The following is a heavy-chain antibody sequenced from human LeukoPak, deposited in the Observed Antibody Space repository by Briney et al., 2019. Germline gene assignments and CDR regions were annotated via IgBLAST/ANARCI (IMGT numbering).Heavy chain of an antibody. J-gene: IGHJ3*02. CDR3: AKDRRISTFGVVISDAFDI. CDR2: ISGSGGST. D-gene: IGHD3-3*01. Sequence: GSLRLSCAASGFTFSSYAMSWVRQAPGKGLEWVSAISGSGGSTYYADSVKGRFTISRDNSKNTLYLQMNSLRAEDTAVYYCAKDRRISTFGVVISDAFDIWGQGTMVTVSS. CDR1: GFTFSSYA. V-gene: IGHV3-23*01.